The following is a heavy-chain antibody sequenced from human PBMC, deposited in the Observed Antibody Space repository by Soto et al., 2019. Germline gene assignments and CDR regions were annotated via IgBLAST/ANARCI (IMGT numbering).Heavy chain of an antibody. CDR3: AKGGSFDI. CDR1: GFTFSTYG. CDR2: ITSDGSYK. Sequence: QVQLVESGGGVAQPGSSLRLSCAASGFTFSTYGLHWVRQAPGKGLEWVAIITSDGSYKSYADSVRGRFTISRDNSENTLYLQMNILRVEDTAIYYCAKGGSFDIWGQGTMVTVSS. J-gene: IGHJ3*02. V-gene: IGHV3-30*18. D-gene: IGHD3-16*01.